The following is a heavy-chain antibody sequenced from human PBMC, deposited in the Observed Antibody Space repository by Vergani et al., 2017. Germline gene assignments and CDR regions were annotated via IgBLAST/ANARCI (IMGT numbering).Heavy chain of an antibody. CDR2: IYYSGST. D-gene: IGHD2-2*01. J-gene: IGHJ6*02. CDR3: AGSRRVIVVVPAAQRGYGMDV. Sequence: QVQLQESGPGLVKPSETLSLTCPVSGGSISSYYWRWIRQPPGKGLEWIGYIYYSGSTYYHPSLKSRVTISVDTSKNQFSLKLSSVTAADTAVYYCAGSRRVIVVVPAAQRGYGMDVWGQGTTVTVSS. V-gene: IGHV4-59*06. CDR1: GGSISSYY.